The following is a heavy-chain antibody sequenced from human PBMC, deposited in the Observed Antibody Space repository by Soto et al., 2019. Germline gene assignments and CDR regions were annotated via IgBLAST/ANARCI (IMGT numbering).Heavy chain of an antibody. CDR3: ARAVAVPADFDY. V-gene: IGHV1-3*01. Sequence: ASVKVSCKASGYTFTGYAMNWVRQAPGQRLEWMGWINAGNGNTKYSQKFQGRVTITRDTSASTAYMELSSLRSEDTAVYFCARAVAVPADFDYWGQGTLVTVSS. CDR1: GYTFTGYA. J-gene: IGHJ4*02. D-gene: IGHD6-19*01. CDR2: INAGNGNT.